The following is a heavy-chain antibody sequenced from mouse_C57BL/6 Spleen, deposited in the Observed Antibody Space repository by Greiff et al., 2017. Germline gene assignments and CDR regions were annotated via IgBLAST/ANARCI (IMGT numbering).Heavy chain of an antibody. J-gene: IGHJ1*03. CDR2: INPSNGGT. Sequence: VKLQQPGPELVKPGASVKLSCKASGYTFTSYWMHWVKQRHGQGLEWIGNINPSNGGTKYNEKFKSKATLTVDTSSSTAYMQLSSLTCEVSAGYYCARGCYGSSRYFDVGGTGTTVTVSS. CDR3: ARGCYGSSRYFDV. CDR1: GYTFTSYW. V-gene: IGHV1-53*01. D-gene: IGHD1-1*01.